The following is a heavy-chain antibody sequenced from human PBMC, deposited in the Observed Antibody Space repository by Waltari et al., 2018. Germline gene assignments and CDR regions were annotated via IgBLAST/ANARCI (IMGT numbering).Heavy chain of an antibody. CDR2: ISSSGSTI. D-gene: IGHD3-22*01. Sequence: EVQLVESGGGLVQPGGSLRLSCAASGFTFSSYDMNWFRQAPGKGLERVSYISSSGSTIYYADSVKGRFTISRDNAKNSLYLQMNSLRAEDTAVYYCARVGYYYDSSGYYYPFGAFDIWGQGTMVTVSS. CDR1: GFTFSSYD. V-gene: IGHV3-48*03. J-gene: IGHJ3*02. CDR3: ARVGYYYDSSGYYYPFGAFDI.